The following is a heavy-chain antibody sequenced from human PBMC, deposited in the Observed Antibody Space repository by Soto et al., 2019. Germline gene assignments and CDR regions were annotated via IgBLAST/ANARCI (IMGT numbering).Heavy chain of an antibody. J-gene: IGHJ5*02. CDR2: IYYSGST. Sequence: SLTCTVSGGSISSSSYYWGWIRQPPGKGLEWIGSIYYSGSTYDHPALKSRVTISVDTSIIPFALMLSSGTAADTVVYYCARTEYDSFIGIWFDPWGQGTLVTVSS. V-gene: IGHV4-39*01. CDR3: ARTEYDSFIGIWFDP. D-gene: IGHD3-22*01. CDR1: GGSISSSSYY.